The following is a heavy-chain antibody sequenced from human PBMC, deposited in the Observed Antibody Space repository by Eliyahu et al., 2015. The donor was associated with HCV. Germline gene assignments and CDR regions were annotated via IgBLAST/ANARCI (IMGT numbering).Heavy chain of an antibody. CDR3: AGGYSSSWLIYYYYGMDV. Sequence: EVKKPGSSVKVSCKASGGTFSSYAISWVRQAPGQGLEWMGGIIPIFGTANYAQKFQGRVTITADESTSTAYMELSSLRSEDTAVYYCAGGYSSSWLIYYYYGMDVWGQGTTVTVSS. J-gene: IGHJ6*02. CDR1: GGTFSSYA. CDR2: IIPIFGTA. D-gene: IGHD6-13*01. V-gene: IGHV1-69*01.